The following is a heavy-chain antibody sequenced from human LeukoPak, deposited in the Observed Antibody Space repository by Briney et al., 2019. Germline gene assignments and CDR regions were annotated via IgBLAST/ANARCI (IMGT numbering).Heavy chain of an antibody. CDR1: GGSISSGGYY. CDR3: ARVLQPSTYHYGMDV. D-gene: IGHD3-10*01. Sequence: SQTLSLTCTVSGGSISSGGYYWNWIRQHPGKGLERIGYIYSGGNTYYNPSLKSRVSMSVDTSKNQFSLKLSSVTAADTAVYYCARVLQPSTYHYGMDVWGQGTTVTVSS. CDR2: IYSGGNT. V-gene: IGHV4-31*03. J-gene: IGHJ6*02.